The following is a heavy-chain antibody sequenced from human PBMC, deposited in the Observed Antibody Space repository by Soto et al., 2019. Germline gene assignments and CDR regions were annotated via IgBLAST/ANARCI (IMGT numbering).Heavy chain of an antibody. V-gene: IGHV4-30-2*01. CDR2: IFRTGST. J-gene: IGHJ4*02. Sequence: QLQLQESGSGLEKPSQTLSLTCAVSGDSVRRSGYSWSWIRQPPGNGLEWIGYIFRTGSTYYNLSLRGRATISVDRSKNQFSLKFSSVTAAETAVYYCASHYGDYEYYEYWGQGTQVTVSS. D-gene: IGHD4-17*01. CDR3: ASHYGDYEYYEY. CDR1: GDSVRRSGYS.